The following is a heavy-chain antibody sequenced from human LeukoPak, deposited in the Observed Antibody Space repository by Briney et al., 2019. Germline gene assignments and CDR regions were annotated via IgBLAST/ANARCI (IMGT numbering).Heavy chain of an antibody. CDR1: GFTFSSYA. Sequence: GGSLILSCAASGFTFSSYAMSWVRQAPGKGLEWVSGISGSAGITYYADSVKGRFTISRDNSKNTLYLQLNSLRAEDTAVYYCAKDGGLWVSAHWGDSWGRGTLVTVSS. D-gene: IGHD7-27*01. CDR3: AKDGGLWVSAHWGDS. V-gene: IGHV3-23*01. J-gene: IGHJ5*02. CDR2: ISGSAGIT.